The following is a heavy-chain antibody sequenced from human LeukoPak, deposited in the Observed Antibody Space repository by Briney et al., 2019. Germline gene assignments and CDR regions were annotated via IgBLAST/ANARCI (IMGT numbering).Heavy chain of an antibody. Sequence: VASVKVSCKVSGYTFTGYYILWMRQAPGQGPEWMGWIDPSSGVTNYALKFQGRVTMTRDTSISTAYMELYRLTSDDTAVYYCARDQRQWLALDYWGQGSLVTVSS. CDR1: GYTFTGYY. CDR3: ARDQRQWLALDY. J-gene: IGHJ4*02. CDR2: IDPSSGVT. D-gene: IGHD6-19*01. V-gene: IGHV1-2*02.